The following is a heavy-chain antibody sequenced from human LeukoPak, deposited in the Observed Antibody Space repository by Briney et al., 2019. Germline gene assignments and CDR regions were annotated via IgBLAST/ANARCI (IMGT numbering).Heavy chain of an antibody. V-gene: IGHV3-74*01. CDR3: AGVLGVRDLAYFDY. CDR2: IRSDGSST. J-gene: IGHJ4*01. CDR1: GFTFNTYW. D-gene: IGHD3-10*01. Sequence: PGGSLRPSCAASGFTFNTYWMHWVRQAPGKGLVWVSRIRSDGSSTSYADSVRGRFTISRDNAKNTLYLQMNSLRAEDTAVYYCAGVLGVRDLAYFDYWGHGTLVTVSS.